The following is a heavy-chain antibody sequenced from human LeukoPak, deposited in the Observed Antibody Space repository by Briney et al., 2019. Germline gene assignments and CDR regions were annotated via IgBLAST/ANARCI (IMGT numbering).Heavy chain of an antibody. Sequence: GGSLRLSCAASRFTFSTYSMNWVRQAPGKGLEWVSSITSSSIYIYYADSVKGRFTISRDNAKNSLYLQMNSLRAEDTAVYYCAREKMDIVATIRRSSSFYYHYYMDVWGKGTTVTVSS. D-gene: IGHD5-12*01. J-gene: IGHJ6*03. CDR2: ITSSSIYI. CDR1: RFTFSTYS. CDR3: AREKMDIVATIRRSSSFYYHYYMDV. V-gene: IGHV3-21*01.